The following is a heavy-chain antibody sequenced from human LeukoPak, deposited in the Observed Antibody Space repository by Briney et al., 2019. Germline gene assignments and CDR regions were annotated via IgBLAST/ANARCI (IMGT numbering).Heavy chain of an antibody. CDR2: MSSSSSER. Sequence: GGSLRLSCAASGFTFSSDSMNWVRQAPGKGMEWVSSMSSSSSERYYEDSVKGRFTISRDNAKNSLYLQMNSLRAEDTAVYYCARDYSSPGNFDYWGQGTLVTVSS. V-gene: IGHV3-21*01. CDR1: GFTFSSDS. D-gene: IGHD6-13*01. J-gene: IGHJ4*02. CDR3: ARDYSSPGNFDY.